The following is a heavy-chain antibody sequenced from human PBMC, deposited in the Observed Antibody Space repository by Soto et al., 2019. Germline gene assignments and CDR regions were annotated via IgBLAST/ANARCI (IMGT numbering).Heavy chain of an antibody. CDR1: GGSISGSY. D-gene: IGHD2-15*01. CDR3: TKYRRTDAEGYSFDY. CDR2: IHYSGST. Sequence: QVQLQESGPGLVKPSETLSLTCTVSGGSISGSYWSWIRQTPGKVLEWVGYIHYSGSTNYNPSLKSRVTMSVDSAKNQFSLQLSSVTAADTAVYFCTKYRRTDAEGYSFDYWGQGALVTFSS. V-gene: IGHV4-59*01. J-gene: IGHJ4*02.